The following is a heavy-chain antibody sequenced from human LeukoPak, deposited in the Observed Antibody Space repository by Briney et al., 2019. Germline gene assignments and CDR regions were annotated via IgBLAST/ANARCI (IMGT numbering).Heavy chain of an antibody. V-gene: IGHV3-48*02. Sequence: PGGSLRLSCAASGFTFSSYSMNWVRQAPGKGLEWVSYISSSSSTVYYADSAKGRFTIPRDNAKNSLYLQMNSLRDEDTAVYYCARDIYCSGDSCYTGAFDIWGQGTMVTVSS. D-gene: IGHD2-15*01. CDR2: ISSSSSTV. J-gene: IGHJ3*02. CDR3: ARDIYCSGDSCYTGAFDI. CDR1: GFTFSSYS.